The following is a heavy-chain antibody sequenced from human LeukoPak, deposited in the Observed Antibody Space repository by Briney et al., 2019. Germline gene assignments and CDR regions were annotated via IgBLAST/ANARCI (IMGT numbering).Heavy chain of an antibody. D-gene: IGHD4-23*01. V-gene: IGHV3-9*01. Sequence: GGSLRLSCAASGFTFDDYAMHWVRQAPGKGLEWVSGISWNSGSIGYADSVKGRFTISRDSAKNSLSLQMNSLRAEDTAVCYCARVDYGGFNFDYWGQGTLVTVST. CDR2: ISWNSGSI. CDR3: ARVDYGGFNFDY. CDR1: GFTFDDYA. J-gene: IGHJ4*02.